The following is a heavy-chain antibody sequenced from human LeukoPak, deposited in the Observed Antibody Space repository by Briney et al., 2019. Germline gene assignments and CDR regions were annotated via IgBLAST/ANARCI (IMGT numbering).Heavy chain of an antibody. D-gene: IGHD3-22*01. Sequence: SETLSLTCTVSGGSITSYYWSWIRQPPGKGLEWIGSIYYSGSTTHNPSLKSRVTISVDTSKNQFALKLSSVTAADTAVYYCARHYSFTTIVVRGAFDIWGLGTMVTVSS. CDR3: ARHYSFTTIVVRGAFDI. V-gene: IGHV4-59*08. J-gene: IGHJ3*02. CDR1: GGSITSYY. CDR2: IYYSGST.